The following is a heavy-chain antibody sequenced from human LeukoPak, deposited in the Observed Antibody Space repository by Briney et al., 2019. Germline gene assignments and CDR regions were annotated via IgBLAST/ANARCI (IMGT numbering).Heavy chain of an antibody. CDR1: GFTFSSYP. Sequence: GGSLRLSCAASGFTFSSYPMNWFRQAPGKGLEWVSVISGSGGATFYGDSVQGRFTISRDNSRDTLYLQMSSLRAEDTAVYYCGKYLQTTVGANDYWGQGTLVTVSS. CDR2: ISGSGGAT. V-gene: IGHV3-23*01. J-gene: IGHJ4*02. CDR3: GKYLQTTVGANDY. D-gene: IGHD1-26*01.